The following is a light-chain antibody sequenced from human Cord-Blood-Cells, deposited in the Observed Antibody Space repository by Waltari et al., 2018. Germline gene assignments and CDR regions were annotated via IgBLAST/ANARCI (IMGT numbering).Light chain of an antibody. Sequence: QSALTQPPSASGSPGQSVTISCTGTSSDVGGYNYVSWYQQHPGKAPKLMIYEVSKRPSGVPERVAGSKSGNPASLTVSGLQAEDEADYYCSSYAGSNKLVVFGGGTKLTVL. J-gene: IGLJ2*01. V-gene: IGLV2-8*01. CDR2: EVS. CDR1: SSDVGGYNY. CDR3: SSYAGSNKLVV.